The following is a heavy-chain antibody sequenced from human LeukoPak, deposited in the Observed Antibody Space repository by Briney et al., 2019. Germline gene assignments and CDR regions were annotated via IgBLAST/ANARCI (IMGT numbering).Heavy chain of an antibody. CDR1: GGSISTGGYS. CDR2: IYDSGRA. CDR3: VRDIYDDNN. Sequence: SPSETLSLTCAVSGGSISTGGYSWSWIRQPPGKTLEWIGYIYDSGRAYYTPSLKSRVTISMDTSSNHFSLKLRSVTAADTAVYYCVRDIYDDNNWGQGTLVTVSS. J-gene: IGHJ4*02. D-gene: IGHD3-16*01. V-gene: IGHV4-30-4*07.